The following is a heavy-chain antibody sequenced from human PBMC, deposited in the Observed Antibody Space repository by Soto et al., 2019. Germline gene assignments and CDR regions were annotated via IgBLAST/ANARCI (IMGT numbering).Heavy chain of an antibody. D-gene: IGHD2-15*01. CDR3: ASDLEGCSGGSCSPRGMDV. J-gene: IGHJ6*02. Sequence: QVQLVESGGGLVKPGGSLRLSCAGSGFTFSYYYMSWIRQAPWKGLEWLSYISSSGSNIGYADSVKGRFTISRDNAKNSLYLQMNSLSAEDTAVYYCASDLEGCSGGSCSPRGMDVWGQGTTVTVS. CDR2: ISSSGSNI. CDR1: GFTFSYYY. V-gene: IGHV3-11*01.